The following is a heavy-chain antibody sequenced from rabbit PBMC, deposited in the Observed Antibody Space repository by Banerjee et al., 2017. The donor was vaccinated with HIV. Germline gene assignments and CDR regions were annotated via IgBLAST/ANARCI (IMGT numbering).Heavy chain of an antibody. D-gene: IGHD5-1*01. J-gene: IGHJ4*01. CDR3: ARDDADDVSYYLDL. Sequence: GKAVYATWTKGRFTVSKTSSTTVTLHMTSLTAADTATYFCARDDADDVSYYLDLWGPGTLVTVS. CDR2: GKA. V-gene: IGHV1S40*01.